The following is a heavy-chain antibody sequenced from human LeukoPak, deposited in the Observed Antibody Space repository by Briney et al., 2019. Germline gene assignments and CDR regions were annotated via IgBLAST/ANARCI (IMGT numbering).Heavy chain of an antibody. D-gene: IGHD5-12*01. J-gene: IGHJ5*02. Sequence: PGGSLRLSCVVSGLTFSKYEMNWARQAPGKGLEWVSYIHRGGTYIFYADSVKGRFTISRDDAKNSLYLQMNSLRAEDTAVYYCLTTISGFDYENWFDPWGQGTLVTASS. V-gene: IGHV3-48*03. CDR2: IHRGGTYI. CDR1: GLTFSKYE. CDR3: LTTISGFDYENWFDP.